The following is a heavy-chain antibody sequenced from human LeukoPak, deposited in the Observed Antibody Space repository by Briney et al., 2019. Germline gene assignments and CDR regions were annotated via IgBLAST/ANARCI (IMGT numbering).Heavy chain of an antibody. CDR3: ARVGPSSWYY. Sequence: ASVKVSRKASVYTYTSYDINWVRQATGQGLEWMGWMNPNSGNTGYAQKFQGRVTITRNTSISTAYMELSSLRSEDTAVYCCARVGPSSWYYWGQGTLVTVSS. CDR1: VYTYTSYD. D-gene: IGHD6-13*01. V-gene: IGHV1-8*03. J-gene: IGHJ4*02. CDR2: MNPNSGNT.